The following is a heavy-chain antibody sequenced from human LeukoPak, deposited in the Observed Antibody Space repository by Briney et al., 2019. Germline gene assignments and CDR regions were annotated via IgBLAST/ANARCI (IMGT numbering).Heavy chain of an antibody. J-gene: IGHJ6*03. D-gene: IGHD2-2*01. CDR1: GGSISSGSYY. CDR3: ARVLRIVVVPAALGAYYMDV. V-gene: IGHV4-61*02. CDR2: IYTSGST. Sequence: SETLSLTCTVSGGSISSGSYYWSWIRQPAGKGLEWIGRIYTSGSTNYNPSLKSRVTISVDTSKNQFSLKLSSVTAADTAVYYCARVLRIVVVPAALGAYYMDVWGKGTTVTVSS.